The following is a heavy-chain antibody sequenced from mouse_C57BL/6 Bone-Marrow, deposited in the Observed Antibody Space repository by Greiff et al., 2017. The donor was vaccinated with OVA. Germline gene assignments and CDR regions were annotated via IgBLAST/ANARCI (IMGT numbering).Heavy chain of an antibody. V-gene: IGHV1-81*01. J-gene: IGHJ4*01. CDR3: ARRDYYGSRYYAMDY. CDR1: GYTFTSYG. Sequence: VKLVESGAELARPGASVKLSCKASGYTFTSYGISWVKQRTGQGLEWIGEIYPRSGNTYYNEKFKGKATLTADKSSSTAYMELRSLTSEDSAVYFCARRDYYGSRYYAMDYWGQGTSVTVSS. D-gene: IGHD1-1*01. CDR2: IYPRSGNT.